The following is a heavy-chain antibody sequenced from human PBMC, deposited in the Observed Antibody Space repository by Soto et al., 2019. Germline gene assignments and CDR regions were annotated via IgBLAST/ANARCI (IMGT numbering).Heavy chain of an antibody. CDR1: GGSISSYY. Sequence: PSETLSLTCTVSGGSISSYYWSWIRQPPGKGLEWIGYIYYSGSTNYKSSLKSRVTISVDRSKNQFSLKLSSVTAADTAVYYCARAGGLGAVAVDYWGQGTLVXVSS. V-gene: IGHV4-59*12. CDR2: IYYSGST. D-gene: IGHD6-19*01. CDR3: ARAGGLGAVAVDY. J-gene: IGHJ4*02.